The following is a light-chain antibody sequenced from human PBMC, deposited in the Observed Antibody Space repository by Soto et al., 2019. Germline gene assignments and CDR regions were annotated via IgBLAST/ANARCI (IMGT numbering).Light chain of an antibody. CDR1: QTVSSS. CDR2: EAS. V-gene: IGKV3D-20*01. J-gene: IGKJ1*01. CDR3: QQYGSSPWT. Sequence: EIVLTQSPATLSLSPGERSTLWCGASQTVSSSLAWYQQKPGQAPRLLIYEASNRATGIPDRFSGSGSGTDFTLTISRLEPEDFAVYYCQQYGSSPWTFGQGTKVDIK.